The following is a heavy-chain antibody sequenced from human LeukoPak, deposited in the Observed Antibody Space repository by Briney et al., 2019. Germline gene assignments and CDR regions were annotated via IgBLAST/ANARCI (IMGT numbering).Heavy chain of an antibody. CDR1: GGSISSGSYY. CDR2: IYTSGST. Sequence: PSQTLSLTCTVSGGSISSGSYYWSWIRQPAGKGLEWIGRIYTSGSTNYNPSLKSRVTMSVDTSKNQFSLKLSSVTAADTAVYYCARDPSGSHTIPDNWFDPWGQGTLVTVSS. J-gene: IGHJ5*02. D-gene: IGHD1-26*01. CDR3: ARDPSGSHTIPDNWFDP. V-gene: IGHV4-61*02.